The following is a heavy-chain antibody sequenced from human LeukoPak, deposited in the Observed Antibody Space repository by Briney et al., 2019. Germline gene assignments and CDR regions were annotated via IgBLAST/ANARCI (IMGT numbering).Heavy chain of an antibody. CDR2: INHSGGT. Sequence: SETLSLTCAVYGGSFSGYYWSWIRQPPGKGLEWIGEINHSGGTNYNPSLKSRVTISVDTSKNQFSLKLSSVTAADTAVYYCARRYGSGSFFDYWGQGTLVTVSS. CDR3: ARRYGSGSFFDY. CDR1: GGSFSGYY. J-gene: IGHJ4*02. D-gene: IGHD3-10*01. V-gene: IGHV4-34*01.